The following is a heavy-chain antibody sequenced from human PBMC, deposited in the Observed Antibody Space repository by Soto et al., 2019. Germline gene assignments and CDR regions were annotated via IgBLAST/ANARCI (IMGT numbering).Heavy chain of an antibody. Sequence: ASVKVSCKASGYTFTGHYIHWVRQAPEQGPEWMGEIGPESGATRYEQKFQGRVTMTMDMSITTVYMELSNLSPDDTAVYYCGRGRSGQIVVFYWAQGTPVTVSS. CDR3: GRGRSGQIVVFY. CDR2: IGPESGAT. D-gene: IGHD5-12*01. J-gene: IGHJ4*02. CDR1: GYTFTGHY. V-gene: IGHV1-2*02.